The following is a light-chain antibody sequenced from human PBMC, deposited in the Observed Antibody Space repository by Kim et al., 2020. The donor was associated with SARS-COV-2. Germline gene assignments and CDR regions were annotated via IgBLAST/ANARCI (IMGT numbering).Light chain of an antibody. J-gene: IGLJ2*01. CDR1: KLGDRY. V-gene: IGLV3-1*01. CDR3: QAWDSSTVV. Sequence: SPRQTTRITCSGGKLGDRYSGWYQQTPGQPPGLVIYQDSKRPSGIPERFSGSNSGNTATLTISGTQAMDEADDYCQAWDSSTVVFGGGTQLTVL. CDR2: QDS.